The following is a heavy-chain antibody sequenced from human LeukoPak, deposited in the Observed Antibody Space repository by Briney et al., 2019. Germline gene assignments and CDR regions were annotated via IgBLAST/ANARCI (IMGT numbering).Heavy chain of an antibody. CDR1: GFSLSTRGVG. CDR2: IFWDDDK. J-gene: IGHJ4*02. Sequence: SGPTLVKPTQTLTLTCTFSGFSLSTRGVGVGWIRQPPGKALEWLAVIFWDDDKRYSPSLRSRLTVTKDTSENQVVLTVTNMDPVDTATYYCAHQIYGGWFLDYWGQGTLVTVSS. V-gene: IGHV2-5*02. D-gene: IGHD6-19*01. CDR3: AHQIYGGWFLDY.